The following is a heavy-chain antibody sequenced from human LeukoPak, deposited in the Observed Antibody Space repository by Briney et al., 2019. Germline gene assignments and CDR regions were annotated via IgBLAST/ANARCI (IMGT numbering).Heavy chain of an antibody. CDR2: INPNSSGT. J-gene: IGHJ6*02. D-gene: IGHD6-13*01. Sequence: ASVKVSCKASGYTFTGYYMHWVRRAPGQGLEWMGWINPNSSGTNYAQKFQGWVTMTRDTSISTAYMELSRLRSDDTAVYYCARDGAAGPIYYYYGMDVWGQGTTVTVSS. V-gene: IGHV1-2*04. CDR1: GYTFTGYY. CDR3: ARDGAAGPIYYYYGMDV.